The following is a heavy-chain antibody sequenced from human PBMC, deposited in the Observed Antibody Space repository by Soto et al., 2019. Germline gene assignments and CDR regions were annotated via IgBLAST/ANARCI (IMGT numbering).Heavy chain of an antibody. V-gene: IGHV1-8*01. Sequence: ASVKVSCKASGYTFSNFDINWVRQDPGQGLEWVGWMDPRNGNTGYAEKFQGIVTMTGITAILPAYMELSSLRSWDTAVYYRARDLGYFRSASGVFLYFMDVWGQGTTVTVSS. J-gene: IGHJ6*02. D-gene: IGHD3-3*01. CDR1: GYTFSNFD. CDR2: MDPRNGNT. CDR3: ARDLGYFRSASGVFLYFMDV.